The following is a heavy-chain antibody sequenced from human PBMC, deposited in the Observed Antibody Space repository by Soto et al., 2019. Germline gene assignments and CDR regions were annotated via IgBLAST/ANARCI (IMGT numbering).Heavy chain of an antibody. V-gene: IGHV4-59*08. CDR3: ARHLGSGSYPRFDS. Sequence: PSETLSLTCTVSGASISSAYWSWIRVSPGKRPEWIGFGHNSGSTNYNPSLKSRVTIAVDTSKNQLSLKVSSVTAADAAVYYCARHLGSGSYPRFDSWGQGTLVTVSS. CDR2: GHNSGST. CDR1: GASISSAY. D-gene: IGHD3-10*01. J-gene: IGHJ5*01.